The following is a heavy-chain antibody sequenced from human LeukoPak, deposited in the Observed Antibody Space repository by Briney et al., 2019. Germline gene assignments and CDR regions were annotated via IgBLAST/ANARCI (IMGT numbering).Heavy chain of an antibody. V-gene: IGHV4-39*01. D-gene: IGHD1-1*01. Sequence: SETLSLTCTVSGGSISSNNYYWGWIRQPPGKGLEWIGSIYYSGSPYYNPSLKSRVTISVDTSKNQFSLRLRSVTAANTAVYYCATWRTAKTGFDYWGQGTLVTVSS. J-gene: IGHJ4*02. CDR3: ATWRTAKTGFDY. CDR1: GGSISSNNYY. CDR2: IYYSGSP.